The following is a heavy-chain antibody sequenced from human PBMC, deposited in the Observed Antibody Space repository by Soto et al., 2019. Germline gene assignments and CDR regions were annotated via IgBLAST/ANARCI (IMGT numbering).Heavy chain of an antibody. CDR2: IYHSGST. CDR1: GGSISSGGYS. CDR3: ARVLLWFEEMGAMDV. D-gene: IGHD3-10*01. Sequence: SETLSLTCAVSGGSISSGGYSWSWIRQPPGKGLEWIGYIYHSGSTYYNPSLKSRVTISVDRSKNQFSLKLSSVTAADTAVYYSARVLLWFEEMGAMDVWGQGTTVTVSS. V-gene: IGHV4-30-2*01. J-gene: IGHJ6*02.